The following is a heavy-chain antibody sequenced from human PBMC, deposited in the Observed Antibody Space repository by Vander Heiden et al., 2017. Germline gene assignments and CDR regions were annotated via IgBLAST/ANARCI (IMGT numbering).Heavy chain of an antibody. Sequence: AASGFTFDDNAMHWVRQAPGKGLEWVSGMSWNSGSIGYADSVKGRFTISRDNAKNSLYLQMNSLRAEDTALYYCAKVGRGGSLRSGWYEYYFDYWGQGTLVTVSS. CDR1: GFTFDDNA. V-gene: IGHV3-9*01. J-gene: IGHJ4*02. CDR3: AKVGRGGSLRSGWYEYYFDY. CDR2: MSWNSGSI. D-gene: IGHD6-19*01.